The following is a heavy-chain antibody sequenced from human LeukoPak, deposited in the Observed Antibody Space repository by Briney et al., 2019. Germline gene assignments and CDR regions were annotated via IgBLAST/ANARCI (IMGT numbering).Heavy chain of an antibody. D-gene: IGHD3-22*01. Sequence: GGSLRLSCAASGFTFSSYSMSWVRQAPGKGLEWVSYISGTRSTIYYADSVKGRFTISRDNAKNSLYLQMNSLRDEDTAVYYCARFGYYYDSSGYHPFDYWGQGTLVTVSS. J-gene: IGHJ4*02. V-gene: IGHV3-48*02. CDR3: ARFGYYYDSSGYHPFDY. CDR2: ISGTRSTI. CDR1: GFTFSSYS.